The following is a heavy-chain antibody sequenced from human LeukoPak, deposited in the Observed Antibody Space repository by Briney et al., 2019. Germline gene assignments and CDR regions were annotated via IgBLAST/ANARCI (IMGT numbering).Heavy chain of an antibody. CDR3: VREGVPDILTGYQPYYFDY. D-gene: IGHD3-9*01. CDR2: INSDGGRT. CDR1: GFTFSTYW. J-gene: IGHJ4*02. V-gene: IGHV3-74*01. Sequence: PGGSLRLSCAASGFTFSTYWMDWVRQAPGRGLVWVSRINSDGGRTTYADSVKGRFTISRDNAKNTLYLQMNSLRAEDTAVYYCVREGVPDILTGYQPYYFDYWGRGTLVTDSS.